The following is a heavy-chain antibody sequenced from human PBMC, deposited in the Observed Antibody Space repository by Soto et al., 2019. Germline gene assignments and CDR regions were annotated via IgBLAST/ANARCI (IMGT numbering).Heavy chain of an antibody. D-gene: IGHD2-15*01. J-gene: IGHJ4*02. Sequence: GGSLRLSCAASGFTFTTYWMTWVRQAPGKGLEWVANIKQDGSEKFYVGSVRGRFTISRDNAKNSMYLQMNSLRAEDTAVYYCARRSSGRLTTAWAPLDWWGQGTPVTVSS. CDR3: ARRSSGRLTTAWAPLDW. CDR2: IKQDGSEK. CDR1: GFTFTTYW. V-gene: IGHV3-7*03.